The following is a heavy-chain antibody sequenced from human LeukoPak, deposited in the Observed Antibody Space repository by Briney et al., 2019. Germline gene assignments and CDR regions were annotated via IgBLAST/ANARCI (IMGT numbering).Heavy chain of an antibody. CDR2: IYHSGST. CDR1: GYSISSGYY. Sequence: SETLSLTCAVSGYSISSGYYWGWIRQPPGKGLEWIGSIYHSGSTNYNPSLKSRVTISVDTSKNQFSLKLSSVTAADTAVYYCAREIRDSSGYPFWNDDAFDIWGQGTMVTVSS. D-gene: IGHD3-22*01. J-gene: IGHJ3*02. V-gene: IGHV4-38-2*02. CDR3: AREIRDSSGYPFWNDDAFDI.